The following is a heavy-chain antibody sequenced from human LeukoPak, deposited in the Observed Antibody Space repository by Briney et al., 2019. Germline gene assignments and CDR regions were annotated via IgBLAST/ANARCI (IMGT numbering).Heavy chain of an antibody. Sequence: KTGGSLRLSCAASGLTFRDAWMSWVRQAPGKGLEWVGRIKSLAAGGTTDYAAPVRGRFTISRVDSKNTVYLQMNSLKTEDTAVYYCTHDTSGYYFLHSWGQGTLVTVSS. CDR1: GLTFRDAW. CDR3: THDTSGYYFLHS. D-gene: IGHD3-22*01. CDR2: IKSLAAGGTT. J-gene: IGHJ4*02. V-gene: IGHV3-15*01.